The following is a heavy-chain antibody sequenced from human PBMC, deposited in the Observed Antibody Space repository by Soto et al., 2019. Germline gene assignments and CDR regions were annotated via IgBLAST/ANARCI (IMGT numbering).Heavy chain of an antibody. Sequence: SETLSLTSTVSGGSISSSSYYWGWIRQPPGKGLEWIGSIYYSGSTYYNPSLKSRVTISVDTSKNQFSLKLSSVTAADTAVYYCARRGYCSGGSCYGRTHDYWGQGTLVTVSS. J-gene: IGHJ4*02. D-gene: IGHD2-15*01. CDR1: GGSISSSSYY. CDR3: ARRGYCSGGSCYGRTHDY. V-gene: IGHV4-39*07. CDR2: IYYSGST.